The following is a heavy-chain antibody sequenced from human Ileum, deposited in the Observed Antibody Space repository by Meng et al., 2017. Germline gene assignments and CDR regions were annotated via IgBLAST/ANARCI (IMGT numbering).Heavy chain of an antibody. CDR2: ITAGNGNT. Sequence: QVQIVKSGAEVKKPGASVKVSCRASGFSFISYAIYWVRQAPGQSLEWMGWITAGNGNTKYSQKFQGRVTITRDTSASTAYMELSSLRFEDTAVYYCARDMPYSSGSFDFWGQGALVTVSS. CDR3: ARDMPYSSGSFDF. V-gene: IGHV1-3*01. J-gene: IGHJ4*02. CDR1: GFSFISYA. D-gene: IGHD3-10*01.